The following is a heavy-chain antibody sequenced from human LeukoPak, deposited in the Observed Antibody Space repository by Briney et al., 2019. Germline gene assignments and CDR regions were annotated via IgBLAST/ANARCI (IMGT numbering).Heavy chain of an antibody. CDR1: GFTVSSNY. Sequence: PGGSLRLSCAASGFTVSSNYMSWVRQAPGKGLEWVSVIYSGGSTYYADSVKGRFTISRDNSKNTLYLQMNSLRAEDTAVYYCAKDAHISSRLPNWFDPWGQGTLVTVSS. D-gene: IGHD6-13*01. CDR2: IYSGGST. CDR3: AKDAHISSRLPNWFDP. J-gene: IGHJ5*02. V-gene: IGHV3-66*01.